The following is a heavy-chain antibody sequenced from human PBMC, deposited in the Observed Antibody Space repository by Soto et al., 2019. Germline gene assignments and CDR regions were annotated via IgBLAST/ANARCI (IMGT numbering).Heavy chain of an antibody. J-gene: IGHJ4*02. CDR2: ISYDGSNK. CDR3: ARESSGWYFDY. D-gene: IGHD6-19*01. V-gene: IGHV3-30-3*01. Sequence: QVQLVESGGGVVQPGRSLRLSCAASGFTFSSYAMHWVRQAPGKGLEWVAVISYDGSNKYYADSVKGRFTISRDNSKNTVYLQMNSLRAEDTAVYYCARESSGWYFDYWGQGTLVTVSS. CDR1: GFTFSSYA.